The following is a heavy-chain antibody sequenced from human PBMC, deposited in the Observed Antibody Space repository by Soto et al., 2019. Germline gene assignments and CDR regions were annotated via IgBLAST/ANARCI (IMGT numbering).Heavy chain of an antibody. D-gene: IGHD6-13*01. CDR2: ISSNGGST. CDR3: ARDSRSRRDYYYYMDV. CDR1: GFTFSSYA. Sequence: GSLRLSCAASGFTFSSYAMHWVRQAPGKGLEYVSAISSNGGSTYYANSVKGRFTISRDNSKNTLYLQMGSLRAEDMAVYYCARDSRSRRDYYYYMDVWGKGTTVTVSS. J-gene: IGHJ6*03. V-gene: IGHV3-64*01.